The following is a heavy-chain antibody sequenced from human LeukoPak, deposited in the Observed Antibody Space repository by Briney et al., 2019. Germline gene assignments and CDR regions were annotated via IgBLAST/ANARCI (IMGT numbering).Heavy chain of an antibody. CDR2: MTGRGGRT. V-gene: IGHV3-23*01. D-gene: IGHD3-3*01. J-gene: IGHJ6*02. CDR1: GFTFSSYD. CDR3: AKPLTAEWIDGYNYYVIDV. Sequence: GGSLRLSCVASGFTFSSYDMRWVRQAPGKGLEWVSTMTGRGGRTYYAASVKGRFTISRDNSKNTLYLQMSSLRVEDTAVYYCAKPLTAEWIDGYNYYVIDVWGQGTTVTVSS.